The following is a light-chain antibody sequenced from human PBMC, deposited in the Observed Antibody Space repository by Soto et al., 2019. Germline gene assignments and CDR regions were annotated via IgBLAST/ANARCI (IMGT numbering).Light chain of an antibody. CDR3: SSYTSSIIDYV. Sequence: QSALTQPASVSGSPGQSITISCTGTSSDVGGYNYVSWYQQHPGKAPKLMIYEVSNRPSGVSNRFSGSKSGNTASLTISGLQAEDEADYYCSSYTSSIIDYVFGTGTNLTVL. J-gene: IGLJ1*01. V-gene: IGLV2-14*01. CDR2: EVS. CDR1: SSDVGGYNY.